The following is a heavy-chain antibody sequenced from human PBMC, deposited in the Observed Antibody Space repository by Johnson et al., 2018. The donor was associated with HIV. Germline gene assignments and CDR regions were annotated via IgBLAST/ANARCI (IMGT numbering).Heavy chain of an antibody. V-gene: IGHV3-30*03. J-gene: IGHJ3*02. CDR1: GFTFSSYG. Sequence: VQLVESGGGLVKPGGSLRLSCAASGFTFSSYGMHWVRQAPGKGLEWVAVISYDGSNKYYADSVKGRFTISRDNSKNTLYLQMNSRRAEDTAVYYCARNVLLWFGESADAFDIWGQGTMVTVSS. D-gene: IGHD3-10*01. CDR2: ISYDGSNK. CDR3: ARNVLLWFGESADAFDI.